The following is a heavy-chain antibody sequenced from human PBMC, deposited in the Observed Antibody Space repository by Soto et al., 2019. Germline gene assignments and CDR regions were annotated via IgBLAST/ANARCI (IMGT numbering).Heavy chain of an antibody. CDR2: AYYSGST. J-gene: IGHJ5*02. D-gene: IGHD5-12*01. CDR3: ARDLGSGYRWFDP. V-gene: IGHV4-61*08. Sequence: SETLSLSCTVSGASISSAVYSWSWIRQPPGKGLEWIGYAYYSGSTNSNPSLKSRVTISLDTSKNQFSLKLSSVTAADTAVYYCARDLGSGYRWFDPWGQGTLVTVSS. CDR1: GASISSAVYS.